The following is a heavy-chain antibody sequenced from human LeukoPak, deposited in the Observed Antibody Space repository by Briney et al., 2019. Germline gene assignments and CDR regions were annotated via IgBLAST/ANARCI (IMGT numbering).Heavy chain of an antibody. CDR1: GFSFGSYG. D-gene: IGHD3-22*01. Sequence: GGSLRLSCAASGFSFGSYGMTWVRQAPGKGLEWVSSISGGGGSTNSADSVKGRFTISRDNSKNTLYLQMNSLRAEDTAVYYCAKSSYYDSSGYYREYYFDHWGQGTLVTVSS. V-gene: IGHV3-23*01. J-gene: IGHJ4*02. CDR3: AKSSYYDSSGYYREYYFDH. CDR2: ISGGGGST.